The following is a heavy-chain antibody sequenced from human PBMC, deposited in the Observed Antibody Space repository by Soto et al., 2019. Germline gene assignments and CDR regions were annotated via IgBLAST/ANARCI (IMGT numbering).Heavy chain of an antibody. CDR2: IYHSGSS. CDR3: ATGPSGDKVDS. J-gene: IGHJ4*02. CDR1: GGSISSSNC. D-gene: IGHD7-27*01. V-gene: IGHV4-4*02. Sequence: PSETLSLTCAVSGGSISSSNCWSWVRQPPGKGLEWIGHIYHSGSSYYNPSLQSRVTISIDTSKNQLSLKLSSVTAADTAVYYCATGPSGDKVDSWGQGILVTVS.